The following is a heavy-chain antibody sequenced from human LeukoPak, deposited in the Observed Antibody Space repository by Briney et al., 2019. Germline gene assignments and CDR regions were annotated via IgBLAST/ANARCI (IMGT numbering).Heavy chain of an antibody. J-gene: IGHJ4*02. CDR1: GFNFDDYA. D-gene: IGHD6-6*01. CDR2: ISWNSGSI. CDR3: AKDRGRYSSSSGGDY. Sequence: GRSLRPSCAASGFNFDDYAMYWVRQVPGKGPEWVSGISWNSGSIDYADSVKGRFTISRDNAKNSLYLRMTSLTLEDTALYYCAKDRGRYSSSSGGDYWGQGTLVTVSS. V-gene: IGHV3-9*01.